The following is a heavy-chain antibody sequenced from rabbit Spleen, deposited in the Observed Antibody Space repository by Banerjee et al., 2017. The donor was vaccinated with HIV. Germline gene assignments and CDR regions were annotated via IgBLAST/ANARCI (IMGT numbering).Heavy chain of an antibody. CDR1: GFSFSSSYW. J-gene: IGHJ2*01. V-gene: IGHV1S45*01. CDR3: ARDDSNAYAYSI. CDR2: MYAGSTGST. Sequence: QEQLEESGGDLVKPEGSLTLTCTASGFSFSSSYWICWVRQAPGKGLEWIACMYAGSTGSTYYATWAKGRFTVSKTSSTTVTPQMTSLTVADTATYFCARDDSNAYAYSIWGPGTLVTVS. D-gene: IGHD6-1*01.